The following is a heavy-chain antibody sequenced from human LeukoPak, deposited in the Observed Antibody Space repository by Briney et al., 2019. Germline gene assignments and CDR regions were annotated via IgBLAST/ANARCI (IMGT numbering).Heavy chain of an antibody. CDR2: INSDGSTT. D-gene: IGHD2-15*01. V-gene: IGHV3-74*01. CDR1: GFTFSSYW. CDR3: ARRTAANHY. J-gene: IGHJ4*02. Sequence: GGSLRLSCAASGFTFSSYWVHWVRQAPGKGLVWVSRINSDGSTTNYADSVKGRFTISRDNSKNTLYLQMNSLRAEDTAVYYCARRTAANHYWGQGTLVTVSS.